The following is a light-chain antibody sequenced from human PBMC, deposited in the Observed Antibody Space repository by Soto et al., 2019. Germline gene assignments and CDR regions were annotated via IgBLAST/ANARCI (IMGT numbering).Light chain of an antibody. CDR3: QQRSNWPPIT. Sequence: ELVLPPSPATLSLSPGERATLSCRDSQSVSGFLGWYQQKPGQAPRLLIYDASNRATGIPDRFSGSGSGTDFTLTISSLGPEDFAVYYCQQRSNWPPITVGQGTRLEIK. J-gene: IGKJ5*01. CDR2: DAS. CDR1: QSVSGF. V-gene: IGKV3-11*01.